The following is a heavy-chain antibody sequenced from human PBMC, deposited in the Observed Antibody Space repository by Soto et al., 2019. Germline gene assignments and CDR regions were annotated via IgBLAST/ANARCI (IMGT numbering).Heavy chain of an antibody. Sequence: LRPSYAASGFTFSDYVMHWVRQAPGKGLEWVAVIWYRGRDIFYADSVKGRFTISRDNSKNTLYLQLNSLRAEDTAVYYCARDQGGQSGNFIFDNCVQGTLVTVSS. J-gene: IGHJ4*02. CDR1: GFTFSDYV. V-gene: IGHV3-33*01. CDR3: ARDQGGQSGNFIFDN. CDR2: IWYRGRDI. D-gene: IGHD1-26*01.